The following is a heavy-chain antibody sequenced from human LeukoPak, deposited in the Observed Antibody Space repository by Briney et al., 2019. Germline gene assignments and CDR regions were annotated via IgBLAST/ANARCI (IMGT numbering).Heavy chain of an antibody. Sequence: SETLSLTCTVSGGSISSYFWSWIRQPPGVGLEWIGYVYYSGSPNYNPSLQSRVTISVDTSKNQFSLRLRSVTAADTAVYYCARVFDDYYDSSADPPLWFDPWGQGTLVTVSS. V-gene: IGHV4-59*01. CDR2: VYYSGSP. CDR3: ARVFDDYYDSSADPPLWFDP. CDR1: GGSISSYF. J-gene: IGHJ5*02. D-gene: IGHD3-22*01.